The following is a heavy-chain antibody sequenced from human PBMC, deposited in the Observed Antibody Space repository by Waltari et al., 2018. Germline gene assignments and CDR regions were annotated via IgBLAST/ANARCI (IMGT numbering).Heavy chain of an antibody. Sequence: QVQLQQWGAGLLKPSETLSLTCAVYGGSFSGYYWSWLRQPPGQGLEWIGEINHSGSTNYNPSLKSRVTISVDTSKNQFSLKLSSVTAADTAVYYCARLGSGLYYDFWSGYLIDWGQGTLVTVSS. CDR2: INHSGST. V-gene: IGHV4-34*01. CDR1: GGSFSGYY. D-gene: IGHD3-3*01. CDR3: ARLGSGLYYDFWSGYLID. J-gene: IGHJ4*02.